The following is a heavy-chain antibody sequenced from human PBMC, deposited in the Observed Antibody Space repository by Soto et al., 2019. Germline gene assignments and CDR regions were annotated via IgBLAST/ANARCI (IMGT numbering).Heavy chain of an antibody. CDR3: ARARGGSSSWTMDS. CDR2: IWYDGSNK. Sequence: QVQLVESGGGVVQPETSLRLSCAASGFIFSNYGMHWVRQAPGKGLEWVALIWYDGSNKYYAGSVKGRFTISRDNSMNTLYLQMNSLRGEDTALYYCARARGGSSSWTMDSWGQGTLVTVSS. J-gene: IGHJ4*02. V-gene: IGHV3-33*01. D-gene: IGHD6-13*01. CDR1: GFIFSNYG.